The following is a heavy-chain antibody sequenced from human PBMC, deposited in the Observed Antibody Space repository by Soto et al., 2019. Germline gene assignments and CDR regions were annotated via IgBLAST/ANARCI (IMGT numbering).Heavy chain of an antibody. Sequence: QVQLQESGPGLVEPSQTLSLTCTVSGGSISSGDCNWSWIRQPPGKGLEWIGHIYDSGSTYSNPSLNSRVTISVDTSKIQFSLKLSSVTAADTAVYYCARGPSGDKVDFWGQGTLVTVSS. D-gene: IGHD1-26*01. J-gene: IGHJ4*02. CDR1: GGSISSGDCN. CDR2: IYDSGST. V-gene: IGHV4-30-4*01. CDR3: ARGPSGDKVDF.